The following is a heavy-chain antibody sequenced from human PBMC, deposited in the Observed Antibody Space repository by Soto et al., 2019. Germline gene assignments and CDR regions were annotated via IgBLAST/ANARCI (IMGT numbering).Heavy chain of an antibody. CDR1: GYTFTSYA. V-gene: IGHV1-3*01. CDR2: INAGNGNT. D-gene: IGHD2-15*01. CDR3: ARGATYCVAGSCYSADAFDI. J-gene: IGHJ3*02. Sequence: ASVKVSCKASGYTFTSYAMHWVRQAPGQRLEWMGWINAGNGNTKYSQKFQGRVTITRDTSASTAYMELSSLRSEDTAVYYCARGATYCVAGSCYSADAFDIWGLGTLVTVSS.